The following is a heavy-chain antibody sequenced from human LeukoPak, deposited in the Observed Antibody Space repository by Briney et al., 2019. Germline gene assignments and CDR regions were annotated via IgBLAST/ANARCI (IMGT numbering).Heavy chain of an antibody. D-gene: IGHD3-16*02. J-gene: IGHJ6*02. CDR2: ISSSSSYI. CDR3: ARVGGMITFGGVIVSGWDYYYYYGMDV. Sequence: GGSLRLSCAASGFTFSSYAMSWVRQAPGKGLEWVSSISSSSSYIYYADSVKGRFTISRDNAKNSLYLQMNSLRAEDTAVYYCARVGGMITFGGVIVSGWDYYYYYGMDVWGQGTTVTVSS. V-gene: IGHV3-21*01. CDR1: GFTFSSYA.